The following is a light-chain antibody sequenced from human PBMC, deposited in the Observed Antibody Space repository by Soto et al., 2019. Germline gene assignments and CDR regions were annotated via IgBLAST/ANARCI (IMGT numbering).Light chain of an antibody. V-gene: IGLV2-14*01. Sequence: QSVLAQPASVSGSPGQTITISCTGTSSDVGGYNAVSWYQHHPGKAPKLIIYEVTHRPAGVSGRFSASKSGNTASLTISGLQADDEADYSCNSFSVTRLHEFGTGPTLTVL. CDR2: EVT. CDR3: NSFSVTRLHE. CDR1: SSDVGGYNA. J-gene: IGLJ1*01.